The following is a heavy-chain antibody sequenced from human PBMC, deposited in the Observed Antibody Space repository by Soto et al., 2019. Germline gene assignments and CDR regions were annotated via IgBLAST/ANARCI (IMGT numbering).Heavy chain of an antibody. J-gene: IGHJ4*02. CDR1: GFSVSNYY. CDR2: IYSDDRK. V-gene: IGHV3-53*01. Sequence: EVQLVESGGGLIQPGGSLRLSCAASGFSVSNYYMSWVRQAPGKGLEWVSVIYSDDRKFYADYVKGRRTISRENSKNTLYLQMISMRAEDTAVDYCARGGGYSHGTPLDYWGQGTLVTVSS. CDR3: ARGGGYSHGTPLDY. D-gene: IGHD5-12*01.